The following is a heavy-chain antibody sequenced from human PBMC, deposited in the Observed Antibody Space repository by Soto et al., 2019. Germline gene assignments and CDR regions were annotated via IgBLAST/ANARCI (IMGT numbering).Heavy chain of an antibody. Sequence: QLQLQESGPGLVKPSETLSLTCSVSDDSINSDKYYWGWIRQPPGKGLEWIGSIYYRGNAYYNPSLTTRVTLSLDKSKSQFSLKLNSVTAADSAVYFCARLEGLATISYYFDFWGPGALVTVSS. V-gene: IGHV4-39*01. CDR2: IYYRGNA. CDR3: ARLEGLATISYYFDF. D-gene: IGHD3-9*01. CDR1: DDSINSDKYY. J-gene: IGHJ4*02.